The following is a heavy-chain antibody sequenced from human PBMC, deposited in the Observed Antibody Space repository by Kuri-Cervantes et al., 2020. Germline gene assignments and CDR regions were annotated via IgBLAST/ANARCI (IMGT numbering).Heavy chain of an antibody. J-gene: IGHJ4*02. CDR3: ARDRRTSRTFDY. Sequence: GESLKISCAASGFTFSRHWINWVRQAPGKGLEWVANINQDGSEEFYVDSVKGRFTISRDNAKNSVHLQMNSLRAEDTAVYYCARDRRTSRTFDYWGQGTLVTVSS. CDR1: GFTFSRHW. CDR2: INQDGSEE. V-gene: IGHV3-7*03. D-gene: IGHD1-1*01.